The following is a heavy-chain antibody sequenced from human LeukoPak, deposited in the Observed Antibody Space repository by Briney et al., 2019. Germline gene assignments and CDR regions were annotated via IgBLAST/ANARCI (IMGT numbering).Heavy chain of an antibody. CDR1: GYTFTGYY. J-gene: IGHJ6*04. V-gene: IGHV1-2*04. CDR2: INPNSGGT. D-gene: IGHD3-10*01. Sequence: ASVKVSCKASGYTFTGYYMHWVRQAPGQGLEWMGWINPNSGGTNYARKFQGWVTMTRDTSISTAYMELSRLRSDDTAVYYCARGITMVRGAQEDYYGMDVWGKGTTVTVSS. CDR3: ARGITMVRGAQEDYYGMDV.